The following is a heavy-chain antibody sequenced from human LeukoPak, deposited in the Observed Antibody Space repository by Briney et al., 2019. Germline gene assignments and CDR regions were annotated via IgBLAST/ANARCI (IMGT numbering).Heavy chain of an antibody. Sequence: SETLSLTCTVSGGSISSYYWSWIRQPPGKGLEWIGYIYYSGSTNYNPSLKSRVTISVDTSKNQFSLKLSSVTAADTAVYYCARHRGNYYDSISGGWYFDLWGRGTLVTVSS. J-gene: IGHJ2*01. CDR1: GGSISSYY. CDR3: ARHRGNYYDSISGGWYFDL. V-gene: IGHV4-59*08. CDR2: IYYSGST. D-gene: IGHD3-22*01.